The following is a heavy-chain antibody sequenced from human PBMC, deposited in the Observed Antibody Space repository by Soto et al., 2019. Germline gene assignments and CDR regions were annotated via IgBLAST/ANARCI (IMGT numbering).Heavy chain of an antibody. CDR3: ARGGVVVPAAIRGVFDYYYGMDV. Sequence: SETLSLSCAASGCSFSSTNRRCWGRQPPGKWLWGGGEIYHSGSTSDNPSFKSRVTISVDKSKNQFSLKLNSVTAGDTAEYYCARGGVVVPAAIRGVFDYYYGMDVWGQGTTVTVSS. CDR1: GCSFSSTNR. D-gene: IGHD2-2*02. V-gene: IGHV4-4*02. J-gene: IGHJ6*02. CDR2: IYHSGST.